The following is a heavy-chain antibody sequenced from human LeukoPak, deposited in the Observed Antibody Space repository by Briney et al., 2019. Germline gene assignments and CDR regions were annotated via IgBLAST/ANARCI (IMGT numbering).Heavy chain of an antibody. Sequence: AETLTLTCTVSGDSISSYYWNWIRQPPGKGLEWIGYIYYSGSTNYHNSLKSRVTISGDTSKNQLSLKLSSVTAADTAVYYCARVWRNPSFGVDVWGQGTTVTVSS. J-gene: IGHJ6*02. D-gene: IGHD1-14*01. CDR1: GDSISSYY. CDR3: ARVWRNPSFGVDV. CDR2: IYYSGST. V-gene: IGHV4-59*01.